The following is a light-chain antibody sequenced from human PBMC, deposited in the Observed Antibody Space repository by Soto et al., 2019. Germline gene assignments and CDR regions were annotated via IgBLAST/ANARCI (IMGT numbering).Light chain of an antibody. J-gene: IGLJ1*01. CDR3: SSYTSTSTYV. CDR1: SIDVGGSNY. Sequence: QSVLTQPRSVSGSPGQSVTISCPGPSIDVGGSNYVSWYQQHPGKAPKLMIYDVSERPSGVPDRFSGSKSGNTASLTISGLQTEDEGDYYCSSYTSTSTYVFGTGTKVTVL. V-gene: IGLV2-11*01. CDR2: DVS.